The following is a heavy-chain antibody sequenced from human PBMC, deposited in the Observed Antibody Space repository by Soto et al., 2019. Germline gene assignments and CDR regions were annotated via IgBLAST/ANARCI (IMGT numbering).Heavy chain of an antibody. Sequence: EVQLVESGGGLVKPGGSLRLSCAASGFTLSSYEMNWVRQAPGRGLEWVSYISSSGSTIYYEDSVKGRFTIPRDNAKNSLYLQMNSLRAEDTAVYYCARSWSSSGPTRNWFDPWGQGTLVTVSS. CDR1: GFTLSSYE. D-gene: IGHD6-6*01. J-gene: IGHJ5*02. CDR2: ISSSGSTI. V-gene: IGHV3-48*03. CDR3: ARSWSSSGPTRNWFDP.